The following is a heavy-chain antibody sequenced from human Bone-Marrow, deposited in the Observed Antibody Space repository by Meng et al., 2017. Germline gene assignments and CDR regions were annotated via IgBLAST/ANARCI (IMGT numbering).Heavy chain of an antibody. CDR1: GYSFTSYW. Sequence: GESLKISCKGSGYSFTSYWIGWVRQMPGKGLEWMGIIYPGDSDTRYSPSFQGQVTISADKSISTAYLQWSSLKASDTAMYYCARVGVLLYSSGWYGDYWGQGTLVTVSS. J-gene: IGHJ4*02. V-gene: IGHV5-51*01. D-gene: IGHD6-19*01. CDR3: ARVGVLLYSSGWYGDY. CDR2: IYPGDSDT.